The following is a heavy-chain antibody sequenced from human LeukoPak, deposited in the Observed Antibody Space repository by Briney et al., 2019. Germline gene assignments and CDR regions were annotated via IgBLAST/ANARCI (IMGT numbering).Heavy chain of an antibody. J-gene: IGHJ4*02. CDR3: ASRKLGNDY. CDR1: GGSFSGYY. V-gene: IGHV4-59*01. CDR2: IYYTGT. D-gene: IGHD7-27*01. Sequence: PSETLSLTCTVSGGSFSGYYWSWIRQSPGKGLEWIGYIYYTGTSYNPSLKSRVTISADTSKNQFSLNLSSVTAADTAVYYCASRKLGNDYWGQGTLVTVSS.